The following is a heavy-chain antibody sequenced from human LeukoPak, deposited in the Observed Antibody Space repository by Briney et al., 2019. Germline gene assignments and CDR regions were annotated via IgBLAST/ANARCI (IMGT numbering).Heavy chain of an antibody. CDR3: ARAIRYEAFDI. D-gene: IGHD3-3*02. J-gene: IGHJ3*02. Sequence: PSETLSLTCTVSGGSISSYYWSWIRQPPGKGLEWIGYIYYSRSTNYNPSLKSRVTISVDTSKNQFSLKLSSVAAADTAVYYCARAIRYEAFDIWGQGTMVTVSS. V-gene: IGHV4-59*01. CDR2: IYYSRST. CDR1: GGSISSYY.